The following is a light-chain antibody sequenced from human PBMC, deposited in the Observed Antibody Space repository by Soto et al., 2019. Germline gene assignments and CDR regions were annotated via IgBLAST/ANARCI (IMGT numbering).Light chain of an antibody. J-gene: IGKJ4*01. CDR3: QQSYSVPRT. CDR2: ATS. CDR1: QSITMY. Sequence: DFQMTQSPSSLSASVGDRVNITCRASQSITMYLNWYQQKPGKAPNLLIYATSNLQTGVPLRFSGSGFGTDFTLTINNLQPEDFATYYCQQSYSVPRTFGGGTKVEI. V-gene: IGKV1-39*01.